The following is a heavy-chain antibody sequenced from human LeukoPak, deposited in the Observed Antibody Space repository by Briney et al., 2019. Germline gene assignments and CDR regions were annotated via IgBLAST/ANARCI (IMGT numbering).Heavy chain of an antibody. CDR1: GYTFTSYD. CDR3: ARRYYDSSWAFDI. V-gene: IGHV1-8*02. Sequence: ASVKVSCKASGYTFTSYDINWVRQATGQGLEWMGWMNPNSGNTGYAQKFQGRVTMTRDTSTSTVYMELSSLRSEDTAVYYCARRYYDSSWAFDIWGQGTMVTVSS. D-gene: IGHD3-22*01. CDR2: MNPNSGNT. J-gene: IGHJ3*02.